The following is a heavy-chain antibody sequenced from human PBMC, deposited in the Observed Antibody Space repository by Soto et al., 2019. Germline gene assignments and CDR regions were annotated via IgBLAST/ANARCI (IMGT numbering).Heavy chain of an antibody. CDR2: ISPILGIA. J-gene: IGHJ5*02. D-gene: IGHD4-17*01. Sequence: QVQLVQSGAEVKKPGSSVKVSCKASGGTFSSYTISWVRQAPGQGLEWMGRISPILGIANYAQKFQGRVTITADKSTSTAYMELSRLRSEDTAVYYCARDGLTSTVTTPNWFDPWGQGTLVTVSS. V-gene: IGHV1-69*08. CDR1: GGTFSSYT. CDR3: ARDGLTSTVTTPNWFDP.